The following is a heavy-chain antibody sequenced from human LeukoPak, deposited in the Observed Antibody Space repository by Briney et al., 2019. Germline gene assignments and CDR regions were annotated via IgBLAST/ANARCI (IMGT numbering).Heavy chain of an antibody. D-gene: IGHD3-10*02. CDR3: AELGITMIGGV. V-gene: IGHV3-48*03. J-gene: IGHJ6*04. CDR2: IGSSGSTI. Sequence: GSLRLSCAASGFTFSSYEMNWVRQAPGKGLEWVSYIGSSGSTIYYADSVKGRFTISRDNAKNSLYLQMNSLRAEDTAVYYCAELGITMIGGVWGKGTTVTISS. CDR1: GFTFSSYE.